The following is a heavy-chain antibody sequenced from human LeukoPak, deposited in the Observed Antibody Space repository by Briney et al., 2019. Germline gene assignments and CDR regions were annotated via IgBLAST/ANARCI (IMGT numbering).Heavy chain of an antibody. CDR2: ISSSSSYI. V-gene: IGHV3-21*01. CDR3: ARDYSSMAFDI. J-gene: IGHJ3*02. CDR1: GFTFSSYE. D-gene: IGHD4-11*01. Sequence: GGSLRLSCAASGFTFSSYEMNWVRQAPGKGLEWVSSISSSSSYIYYADSVKGRFTISRDNAKNSLYLQMNSLRAEDTTVYYCARDYSSMAFDIWGQGTMVTVSS.